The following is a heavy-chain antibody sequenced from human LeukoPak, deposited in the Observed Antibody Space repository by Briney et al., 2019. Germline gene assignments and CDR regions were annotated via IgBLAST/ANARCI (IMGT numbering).Heavy chain of an antibody. D-gene: IGHD5-18*01. J-gene: IGHJ4*02. Sequence: SETLSLTCTVSGGSISSYYWSWIRQPPGKGLEWIGYIYYSGSTNYNPSLKSRVTISVDTSKNQFSLKLSSVTAADTAVYYCARGVEYSYGRAGYYFDYWGQGTLVTVSS. CDR2: IYYSGST. CDR1: GGSISSYY. V-gene: IGHV4-59*01. CDR3: ARGVEYSYGRAGYYFDY.